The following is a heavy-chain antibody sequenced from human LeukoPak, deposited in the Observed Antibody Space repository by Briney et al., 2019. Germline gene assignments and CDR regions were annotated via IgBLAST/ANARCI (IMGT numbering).Heavy chain of an antibody. D-gene: IGHD5-24*01. J-gene: IGHJ4*02. CDR3: AKEMATTREIDY. CDR2: ISYDGSNK. V-gene: IGHV3-30*18. CDR1: GFTFSSYG. Sequence: GGSLRLSCAASGFTFSSYGMHWVRQAPGKGLEWVAVISYDGSNKYYADSVKGRFTISRDNSKNTLYLQMNSLRAEDTAVYYCAKEMATTREIDYWGQGTLVTVSS.